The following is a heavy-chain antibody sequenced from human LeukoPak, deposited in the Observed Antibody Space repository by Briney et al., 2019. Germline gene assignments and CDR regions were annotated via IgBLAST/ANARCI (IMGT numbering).Heavy chain of an antibody. V-gene: IGHV3-23*01. J-gene: IGHJ4*02. CDR2: ISGSGGST. CDR3: AKSAGSGSYSYFDY. CDR1: GFTFSSYG. Sequence: GGSLRLSCAVSGFTFSSYGMYWVRQAPGKGLEWVSAISGSGGSTYYADSVKGRFTISRDNSKNTLYLQMNSLRAEDTAIYYCAKSAGSGSYSYFDYWGQGTLVTVSS. D-gene: IGHD3-10*01.